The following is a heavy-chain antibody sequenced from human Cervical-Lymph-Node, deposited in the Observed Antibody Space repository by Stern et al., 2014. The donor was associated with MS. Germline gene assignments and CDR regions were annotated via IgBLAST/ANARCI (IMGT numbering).Heavy chain of an antibody. Sequence: VQLVESGTGLKKPGASVKVSCKTSGYTFTYYYIHWVRHAPGQRLEWNGCLNTKNGATNFAQKFRDRVTMTRDTSITTAYMALSKLRSDDTAIYYCARELGPTNSDGWWFDPWGQGTLVTVSS. J-gene: IGHJ5*02. CDR2: LNTKNGAT. CDR3: ARELGPTNSDGWWFDP. D-gene: IGHD6-19*01. CDR1: GYTFTYYY. V-gene: IGHV1-2*02.